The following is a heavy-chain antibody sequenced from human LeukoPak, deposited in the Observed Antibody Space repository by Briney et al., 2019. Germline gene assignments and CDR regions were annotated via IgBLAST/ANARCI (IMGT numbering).Heavy chain of an antibody. CDR1: GFTFSSYS. V-gene: IGHV3-21*01. CDR3: ARDTSAWRYGMDV. CDR2: ISSSSSYI. Sequence: GGSLRLSCAASGFTFSSYSMNWVRQAPGKGLEWVSSISSSSSYIYYADSVKGRFTISRDNAKNSLYLQMNSLRAEDTAVYYCARDTSAWRYGMDVWGQGTTVTVSS. D-gene: IGHD6-19*01. J-gene: IGHJ6*02.